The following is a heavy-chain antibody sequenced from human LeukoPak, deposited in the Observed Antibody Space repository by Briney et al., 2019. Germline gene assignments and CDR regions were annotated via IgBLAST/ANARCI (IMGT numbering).Heavy chain of an antibody. CDR2: IYHSGST. CDR1: GYSISSGYY. J-gene: IGHJ3*02. Sequence: PSETLSLTCAVSGYSISSGYYWGWIRQPPGKGLEWIGSIYHSGSTYYNPSLKSRVTISVDTSKNQFSLKLSSVTAADTAVYYCARVGHRYRYGYEAAFDIWGQGTMVTVSS. CDR3: ARVGHRYRYGYEAAFDI. V-gene: IGHV4-38-2*01. D-gene: IGHD5-18*01.